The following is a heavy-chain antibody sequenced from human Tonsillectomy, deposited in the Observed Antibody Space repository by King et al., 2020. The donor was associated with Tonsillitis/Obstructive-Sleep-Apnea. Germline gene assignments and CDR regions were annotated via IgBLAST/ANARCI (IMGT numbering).Heavy chain of an antibody. D-gene: IGHD4-11*01. CDR3: ARILVYSRRVPYWYFDL. CDR1: GFSLSNARMG. Sequence: TLKESGPVLVKPTETLTLTCTVSGFSLSNARMGVSWIRQPPGKALEWLAPIFSNDEKSHSTSFKSRLTISKYTSKSQVVLTMTNMDPVDTATYYCARILVYSRRVPYWYFDLWGRGTLVTVSS. V-gene: IGHV2-26*01. J-gene: IGHJ2*01. CDR2: IFSNDEK.